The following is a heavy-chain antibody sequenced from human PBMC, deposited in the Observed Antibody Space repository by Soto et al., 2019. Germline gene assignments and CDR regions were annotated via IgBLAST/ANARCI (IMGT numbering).Heavy chain of an antibody. CDR2: ISSSSSYI. D-gene: IGHD6-19*01. CDR3: ARGGIVGSGWYGGGGLDY. Sequence: EVQLVESGGGLVKPGGSLRLSCAASGFTFSSYSMNWVRQAPGKGLEWVSSISSSSSYIYYADSVKGRFTISRDNAKNSLDLKMNSLRAGDTAVYYCARGGIVGSGWYGGGGLDYWGQGTLVTVAS. CDR1: GFTFSSYS. J-gene: IGHJ4*02. V-gene: IGHV3-21*01.